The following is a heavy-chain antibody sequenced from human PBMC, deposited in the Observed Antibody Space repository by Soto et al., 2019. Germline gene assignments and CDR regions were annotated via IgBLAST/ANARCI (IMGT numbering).Heavy chain of an antibody. CDR3: AKESLGYCSGGSCYSTH. V-gene: IGHV3-23*01. Sequence: EMQLLESGGGLVQPGGSLRLSCAASGFTFSSYAMSWVRQAPGKGLEWVSAISGSGGSTYYADSVKGRFTISRDNSKNTLYLQMNSLRAEDTAVYYCAKESLGYCSGGSCYSTHWGQGTLVTVSS. CDR1: GFTFSSYA. CDR2: ISGSGGST. D-gene: IGHD2-15*01. J-gene: IGHJ4*02.